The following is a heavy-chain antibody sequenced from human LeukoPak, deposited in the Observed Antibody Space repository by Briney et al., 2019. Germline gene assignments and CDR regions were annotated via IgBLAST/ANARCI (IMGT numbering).Heavy chain of an antibody. CDR3: ANPYGDYDIDY. Sequence: PGGSLRLSCAASGFTSSSYAMSWVRQAPGKGLEWVSAIRGSGGSTYYADSVKGRFTISRDNSKNTLYLQMNSLRAEDTAVYYCANPYGDYDIDYWGQGTLVTVSS. V-gene: IGHV3-23*01. J-gene: IGHJ4*02. CDR1: GFTSSSYA. D-gene: IGHD4-17*01. CDR2: IRGSGGST.